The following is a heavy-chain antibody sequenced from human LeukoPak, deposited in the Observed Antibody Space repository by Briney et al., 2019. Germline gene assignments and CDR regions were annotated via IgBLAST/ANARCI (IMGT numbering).Heavy chain of an antibody. V-gene: IGHV1-18*01. Sequence: VASVKVSCKASGYTFTSYGISWVRQAPGQGLEWMGWISAYNGNTNYAQKLQGRVTMTTDTSTSTAYMELRSLRSDDTAVYYCASSIAAAGIFDPWGQGTLVTVSS. CDR2: ISAYNGNT. J-gene: IGHJ5*02. CDR1: GYTFTSYG. CDR3: ASSIAAAGIFDP. D-gene: IGHD6-13*01.